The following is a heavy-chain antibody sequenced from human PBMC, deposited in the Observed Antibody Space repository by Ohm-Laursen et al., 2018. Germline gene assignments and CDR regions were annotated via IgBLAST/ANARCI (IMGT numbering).Heavy chain of an antibody. D-gene: IGHD5-12*01. CDR3: ARGLVVNSGYDWGWDY. J-gene: IGHJ4*02. CDR1: GGSISGHY. Sequence: SETLSLTWTVSGGSISGHYWTWIRQPDGKGQDWIGSIYSRSNTDYNPSLKSRVTISLDTSKNQFYLKLNSVTAAVSAVYYYARGLVVNSGYDWGWDYWGQGALVTVSS. V-gene: IGHV4-4*07. CDR2: IYSRSNT.